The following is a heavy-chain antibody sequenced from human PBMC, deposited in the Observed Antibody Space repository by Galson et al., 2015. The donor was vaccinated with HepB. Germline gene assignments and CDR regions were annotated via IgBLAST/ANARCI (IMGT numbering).Heavy chain of an antibody. V-gene: IGHV3-23*01. CDR1: GFTFSSYA. J-gene: IGHJ1*01. CDR2: MSGSGDST. Sequence: SLRLSCAASGFTFSSYAMTWVRQAPGKGLEWVSTMSGSGDSTYYVDSVKGRFTISKDNSKNTVYLQINSLRVEDTAVYYCAKDLGVVAPSAAHSDWGQGTLVTVSS. D-gene: IGHD2-2*01. CDR3: AKDLGVVAPSAAHSD.